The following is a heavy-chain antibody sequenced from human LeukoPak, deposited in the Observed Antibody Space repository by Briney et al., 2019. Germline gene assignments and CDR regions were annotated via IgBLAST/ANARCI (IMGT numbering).Heavy chain of an antibody. Sequence: PSETLSLTCSVSGGSISSSSYYWGWIRQPPGKGLEWIGSFSYSGSPYYSPTLKSRVTMSLDTSTNQFSLNLRSVTAADTAVYYCARHRKYYYMDVWGKGTTVTVSS. CDR2: FSYSGSP. J-gene: IGHJ6*03. CDR1: GGSISSSSYY. V-gene: IGHV4-39*07. CDR3: ARHRKYYYMDV.